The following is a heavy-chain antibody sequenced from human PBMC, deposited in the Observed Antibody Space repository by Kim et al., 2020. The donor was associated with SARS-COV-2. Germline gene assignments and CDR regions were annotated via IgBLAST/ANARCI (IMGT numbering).Heavy chain of an antibody. CDR3: ARGGGYSGRFDP. Sequence: NYNPSLKSRVTISVDTSKNQFSLKLSSVTAADTAVYYCARGGGYSGRFDPWGQGTLVTVSS. D-gene: IGHD3-10*01. V-gene: IGHV4-59*09. J-gene: IGHJ5*02.